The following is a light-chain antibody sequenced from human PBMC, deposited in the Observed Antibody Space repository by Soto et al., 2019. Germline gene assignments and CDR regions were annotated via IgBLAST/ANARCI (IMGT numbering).Light chain of an antibody. CDR2: GTS. J-gene: IGKJ1*01. CDR1: QSVSSTY. Sequence: EIVLTHSPATLSLSPCERATLSFSASQSVSSTYLGWYQQQPGQPPRLLMSGTSTRATGIPARFSGSGSGTEFTLTISSLQSEDFAVYWCQQYDSSPRTFGQGTRWIS. V-gene: IGKV3-20*01. CDR3: QQYDSSPRT.